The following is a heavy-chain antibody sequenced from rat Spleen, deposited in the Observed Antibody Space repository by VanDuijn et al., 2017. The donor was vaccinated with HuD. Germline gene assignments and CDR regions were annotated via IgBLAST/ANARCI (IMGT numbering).Heavy chain of an antibody. Sequence: EVQLRESGPGLVKPSQSLSLTCSVTDYSITSNFWGWIRKFPGNKMEWMGYISYSGVTSYNPSLKGRVSITRDTSKNQFFLQLNSVTTEDTATYYCAGTTYWGQGVMVTVSS. J-gene: IGHJ2*01. D-gene: IGHD1-10*01. CDR2: ISYSGVT. V-gene: IGHV3-1*01. CDR1: DYSITSNF. CDR3: AGTTY.